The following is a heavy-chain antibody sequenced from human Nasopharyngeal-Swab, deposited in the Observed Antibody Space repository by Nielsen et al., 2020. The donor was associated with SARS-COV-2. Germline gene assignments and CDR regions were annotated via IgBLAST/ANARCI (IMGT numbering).Heavy chain of an antibody. V-gene: IGHV1-46*01. CDR3: ARMMYFHGYYAMDV. CDR1: GYTFTTYY. D-gene: IGHD3-10*01. J-gene: IGHJ6*02. Sequence: ASVKVSCKVSGYTFTTYYIHWVRQAPGQGLEWMGIINPSGGGTNYAQKFKGRATMTGDTSTGTVYMELTSLTSEDTAVYYCARMMYFHGYYAMDVWGQGTTVTVSS. CDR2: INPSGGGT.